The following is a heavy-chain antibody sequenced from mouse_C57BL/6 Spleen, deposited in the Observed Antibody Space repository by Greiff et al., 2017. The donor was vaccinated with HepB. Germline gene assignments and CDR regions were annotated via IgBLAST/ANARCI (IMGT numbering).Heavy chain of an antibody. D-gene: IGHD4-1*01. CDR2: IYPRDGST. V-gene: IGHV1-85*01. CDR1: GYTFTSYD. Sequence: VQLQQSGPELVKPGASVKLSCKASGYTFTSYDINWVKQRPGRGLEWIGWIYPRDGSTKYNEKFKGKATLTVDTSSSTAYMELHSLTSEDSAVSFCARSSFHWAHAMDYWGQGTSVTVSS. J-gene: IGHJ4*01. CDR3: ARSSFHWAHAMDY.